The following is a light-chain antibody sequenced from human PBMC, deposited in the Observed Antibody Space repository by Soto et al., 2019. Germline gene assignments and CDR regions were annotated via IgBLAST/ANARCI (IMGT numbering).Light chain of an antibody. CDR1: QTISSW. J-gene: IGKJ1*01. V-gene: IGKV1-5*03. Sequence: DIRMTQSPATLSASFGGGVTITCWASQTISSWLAWYQQKQGKAPKLLIYKASTLKSGVPSRFSGSGYGTEFNLTISSLQTDDFATYYCQHYNSYSEAFGQGTKVDIK. CDR3: QHYNSYSEA. CDR2: KAS.